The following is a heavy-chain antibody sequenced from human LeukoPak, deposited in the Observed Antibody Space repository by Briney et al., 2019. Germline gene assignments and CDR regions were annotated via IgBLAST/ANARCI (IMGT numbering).Heavy chain of an antibody. CDR1: GFTVSSNY. Sequence: PGGSLRLSCAASGFTVSSNYMSWVRQAPGKGLEWVSVIYSGGSAYYADSVKGRFTISRDNSKNTLYLQMNSLRAEDTAVYYCARPRQQWLVRGWFDPWGQGTLVTVSS. D-gene: IGHD6-19*01. J-gene: IGHJ5*02. CDR2: IYSGGSA. CDR3: ARPRQQWLVRGWFDP. V-gene: IGHV3-66*04.